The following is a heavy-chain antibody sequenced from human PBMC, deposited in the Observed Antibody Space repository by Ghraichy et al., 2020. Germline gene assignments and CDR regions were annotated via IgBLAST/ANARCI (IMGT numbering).Heavy chain of an antibody. Sequence: GGSLRLSCAASGFTVSSNYMSWVRQAPGKGLEWVSVIYSGGSTYYADSVKGRFTISRDNSKNTLYLQMNSLRAEDTAVYYCARGIAARLLHFDYWGQGTLVTVSS. J-gene: IGHJ4*02. CDR1: GFTVSSNY. V-gene: IGHV3-66*01. CDR2: IYSGGST. CDR3: ARGIAARLLHFDY. D-gene: IGHD6-6*01.